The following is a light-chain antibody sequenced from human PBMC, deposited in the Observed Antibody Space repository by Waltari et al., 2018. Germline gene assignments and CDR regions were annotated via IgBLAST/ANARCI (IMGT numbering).Light chain of an antibody. CDR3: SSYTSSSTLVV. Sequence: QSALTPPASESGSPGQSITISCTGTSSDGGGYNHVSWYQQHPGQPPNLMIYEVSNRPSVVSTRLSGSNSANTASLTISGLQAEDEADYYYSSYTSSSTLVVFGGGTKLTVL. J-gene: IGLJ2*01. CDR2: EVS. CDR1: SSDGGGYNH. V-gene: IGLV2-14*01.